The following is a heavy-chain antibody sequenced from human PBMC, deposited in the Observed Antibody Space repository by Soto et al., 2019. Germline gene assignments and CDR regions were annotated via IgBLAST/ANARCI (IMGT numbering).Heavy chain of an antibody. D-gene: IGHD1-26*01. CDR3: ARSGRVGATTLPLDY. V-gene: IGHV1-69*13. Sequence: ASVKVSCKASGGTFSSYAISWVRQPPGQELEQMGGFIPILGTANYAQKFQCRVTVTADESTSTAYMERSSLRSEDMAVYYCARSGRVGATTLPLDYWVQGTQGTV. CDR2: FIPILGTA. CDR1: GGTFSSYA. J-gene: IGHJ4*02.